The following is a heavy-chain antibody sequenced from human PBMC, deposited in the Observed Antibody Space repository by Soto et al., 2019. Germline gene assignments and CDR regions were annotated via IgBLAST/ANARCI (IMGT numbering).Heavy chain of an antibody. D-gene: IGHD2-2*01. V-gene: IGHV3-74*01. CDR2: INSDGSTT. Sequence: LSLTCAASGFTFSNYWMHWVRQAPGKGLVWVSRINSDGSTTSYADSVKGRFTISRDNAKNTLYLQMNSLRAEDTAVYYCARDFAAAPDYWGQGTLVTVSS. J-gene: IGHJ4*02. CDR3: ARDFAAAPDY. CDR1: GFTFSNYW.